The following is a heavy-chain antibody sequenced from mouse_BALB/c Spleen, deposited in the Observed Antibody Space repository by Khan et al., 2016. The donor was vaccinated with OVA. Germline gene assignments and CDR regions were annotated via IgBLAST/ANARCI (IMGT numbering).Heavy chain of an antibody. J-gene: IGHJ3*01. CDR3: TRKDYYDYDPFPY. Sequence: EVQLRESGPGLVKPSQSLSLTCTVTGYSITSEYAWNWIRQFPGNKLEWMGYINYSGSTRFNPSLKSRTSITRDTSKNQFFLQLNSVTTEDTATYYCTRKDYYDYDPFPYWGQGTLVTVSA. CDR1: GYSITSEYA. V-gene: IGHV3-2*02. CDR2: INYSGST. D-gene: IGHD2-4*01.